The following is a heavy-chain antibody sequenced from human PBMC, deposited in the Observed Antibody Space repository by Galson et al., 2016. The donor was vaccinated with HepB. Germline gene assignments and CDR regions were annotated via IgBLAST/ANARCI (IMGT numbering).Heavy chain of an antibody. J-gene: IGHJ4*02. D-gene: IGHD3-9*01. V-gene: IGHV3-48*01. CDR1: GFTFSTYS. Sequence: SLRLSCAASGFTFSTYSMNWVRQAPGKGLEWIAYIRGGNTNTDYAVSVKGRFTISRDDATNSLFLQMNSLRAEDTAIYYCARDHDWAFDYWGQGTLVSVSS. CDR3: ARDHDWAFDY. CDR2: IRGGNTNT.